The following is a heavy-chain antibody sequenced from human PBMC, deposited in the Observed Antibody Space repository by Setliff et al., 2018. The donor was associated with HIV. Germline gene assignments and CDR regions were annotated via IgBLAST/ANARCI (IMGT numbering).Heavy chain of an antibody. V-gene: IGHV4-59*08. CDR1: GGSISSHY. CDR3: ARGKSGSYDAYDM. D-gene: IGHD5-12*01. Sequence: SETLSLTCTVSGGSISSHYWSWIRLPPGKGLEWIGTIYYNGNTNYNPSLKSRVAISVDTSKNQFSLKLTSVTGADTAVYYCARGKSGSYDAYDMWGQGTMVTVSS. CDR2: IYYNGNT. J-gene: IGHJ3*02.